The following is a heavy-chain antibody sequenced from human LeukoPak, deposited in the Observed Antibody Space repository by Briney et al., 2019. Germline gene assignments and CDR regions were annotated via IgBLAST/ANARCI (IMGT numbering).Heavy chain of an antibody. J-gene: IGHJ4*02. Sequence: GGSLRLSCAASGFTFSSYSMNWVRQAPGKGLEWVSAISGSGGSTYYADSVKGRFTISRDNSKNTLYLQMNSLRAEDTAVYYCAKDQGYSYGRGDFDYWGQGTLVTVSS. CDR1: GFTFSSYS. V-gene: IGHV3-23*01. CDR2: ISGSGGST. D-gene: IGHD5-18*01. CDR3: AKDQGYSYGRGDFDY.